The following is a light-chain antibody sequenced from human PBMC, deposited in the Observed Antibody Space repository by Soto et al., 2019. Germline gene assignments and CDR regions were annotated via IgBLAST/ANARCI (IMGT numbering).Light chain of an antibody. J-gene: IGKJ4*01. CDR2: DAS. CDR3: HQYYKWPLT. CDR1: QSAISN. V-gene: IGKV3-15*01. Sequence: EIVMTQSPATLSVSPGERVTLSCRASQSAISNLAWYQQKPGQTPRLLIYDASTRATDIPARLSGSGSGTGFTLTFSSLLSEDFAVYYCHQYYKWPLTFGGGTKVEIQ.